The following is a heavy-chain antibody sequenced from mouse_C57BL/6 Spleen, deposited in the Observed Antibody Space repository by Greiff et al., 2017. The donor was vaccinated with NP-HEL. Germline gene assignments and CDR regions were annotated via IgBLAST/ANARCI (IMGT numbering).Heavy chain of an antibody. CDR2: ISDGGSYT. CDR1: GFTFSSYA. Sequence: EVQLVESGGGLVKPGGSLKLSCAASGFTFSSYAMSWVRQTPEKRLEWVATISDGGSYTYYPDNVKGRFTISRDNAKNNLYLQMSHLKSEDTAMYYCARGWYLWYFDVWGTGTTVTVSS. V-gene: IGHV5-4*01. D-gene: IGHD2-1*01. CDR3: ARGWYLWYFDV. J-gene: IGHJ1*03.